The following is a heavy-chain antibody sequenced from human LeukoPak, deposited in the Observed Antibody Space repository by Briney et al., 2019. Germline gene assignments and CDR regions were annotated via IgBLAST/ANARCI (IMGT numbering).Heavy chain of an antibody. V-gene: IGHV3-7*03. D-gene: IGHD2-2*02. Sequence: GGSLRLSCAASGFTFSSYWMSWVRQAPGKGLEWVANIKQDGSEKYYVDSVKGRFTISRDNSKNTLYLQMNSLRAEDTAVYYCAKVGDIVVVPAAILAFDIWGQGTMVTVSS. CDR2: IKQDGSEK. J-gene: IGHJ3*02. CDR1: GFTFSSYW. CDR3: AKVGDIVVVPAAILAFDI.